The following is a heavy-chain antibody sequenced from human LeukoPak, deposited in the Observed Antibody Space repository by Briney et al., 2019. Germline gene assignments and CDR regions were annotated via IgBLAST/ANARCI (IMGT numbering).Heavy chain of an antibody. Sequence: ASVKVSCKASGYTFTSYYMHWVRQAPGQGLEWMGIINPSGGSTSYAQKFQGSVTMTRDTSTSTVYMELSSLRSEDTAVYYCARGQLGSGYFDWLSAYYFDYWGQGTLVTVSS. CDR1: GYTFTSYY. CDR2: INPSGGST. J-gene: IGHJ4*02. D-gene: IGHD3-9*01. CDR3: ARGQLGSGYFDWLSAYYFDY. V-gene: IGHV1-46*01.